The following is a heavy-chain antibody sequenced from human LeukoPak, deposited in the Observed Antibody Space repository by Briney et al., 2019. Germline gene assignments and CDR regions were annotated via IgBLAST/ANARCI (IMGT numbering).Heavy chain of an antibody. CDR1: GGTFSSYA. CDR3: GLGGYYYYYYMDV. J-gene: IGHJ6*03. CDR2: IIPIFGTA. D-gene: IGHD3-16*01. V-gene: IGHV1-69*06. Sequence: ASVKVSCKASGGTFSSYAISWVRQAPGQGLEWMGGIIPIFGTANYAQKFQGRVTITADKSTSTAYMELSSLRSEDTAVYYCGLGGYYYYYYMDVWGKGTTVTVSS.